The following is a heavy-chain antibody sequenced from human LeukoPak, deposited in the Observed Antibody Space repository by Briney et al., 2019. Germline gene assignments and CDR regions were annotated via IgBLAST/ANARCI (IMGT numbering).Heavy chain of an antibody. CDR1: GFTFSSSI. D-gene: IGHD3-10*01. V-gene: IGHV1-58*02. J-gene: IGHJ5*02. CDR3: AAELREGSAWFGP. CDR2: IVVGSGNT. Sequence: SVKVSCKAPGFTFSSSIIHWVRQARGQRLEWIGWIVVGSGNTKYAQEFQEGVTFTRDMSTRTTYMELSSLRSEDTAIYYCAAELREGSAWFGPWGQGSLVTVSS.